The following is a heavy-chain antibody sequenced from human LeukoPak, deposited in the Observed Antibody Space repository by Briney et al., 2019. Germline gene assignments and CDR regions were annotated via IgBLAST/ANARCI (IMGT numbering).Heavy chain of an antibody. J-gene: IGHJ3*01. CDR2: ITANGDTT. V-gene: IGHV3-23*01. CDR1: GFIFRSYA. D-gene: IGHD1-20*01. CDR3: AKVVTGSRNAFDV. Sequence: GGSLRLSCVGSGFIFRSYAVTWVRQAPGKGLDWVSSITANGDTTYYADSVKGRFTISRDNAMNTLYLQMNSLRAEDTAVYYCAKVVTGSRNAFDVWGQGTMVTVSS.